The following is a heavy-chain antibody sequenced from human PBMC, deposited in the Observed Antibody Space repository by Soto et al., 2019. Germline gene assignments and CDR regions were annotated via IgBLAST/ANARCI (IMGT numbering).Heavy chain of an antibody. V-gene: IGHV4-59*01. Sequence: PSETLSLTCTVSGGSISSYYWSWIRQPPGKGLEWIGYIYYSGSTNYNPSLKSRVTISVDTSKNQFSLKLSSVTAVDTAVYYCARLVSGSEDYWGQGTLVTVSS. CDR2: IYYSGST. D-gene: IGHD3-10*01. CDR1: GGSISSYY. CDR3: ARLVSGSEDY. J-gene: IGHJ4*02.